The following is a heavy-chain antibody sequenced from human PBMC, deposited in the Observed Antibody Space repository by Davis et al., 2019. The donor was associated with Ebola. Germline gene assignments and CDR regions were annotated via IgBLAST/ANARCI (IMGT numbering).Heavy chain of an antibody. J-gene: IGHJ3*02. Sequence: PGGSLRLSCAASGFTFSSYSMNWVRQAPGKGLEWVSYISSSSSTIYYADSVKGRFTISRDDAKNSLYLQMNSLRAEDTAVYYCARGLPAAILVGDDAFYIWGQGTMVTVSS. V-gene: IGHV3-48*04. CDR1: GFTFSSYS. CDR3: ARGLPAAILVGDDAFYI. CDR2: ISSSSSTI. D-gene: IGHD2-2*02.